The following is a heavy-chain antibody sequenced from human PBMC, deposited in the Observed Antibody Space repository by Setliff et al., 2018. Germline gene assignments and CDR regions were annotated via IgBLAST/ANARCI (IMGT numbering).Heavy chain of an antibody. CDR1: GFAFSTYG. CDR2: IRYGGSKK. J-gene: IGHJ4*01. D-gene: IGHD3-22*01. V-gene: IGHV3-30*02. CDR3: AKEIQPRRGPVHDSSGLAFDY. Sequence: GGSLRLSCAASGFAFSTYGIHWVRHTPGKGLEWVAYIRYGGSKKDYADYVRGRFTISRDDSKNTVSLQMSSLRAEDTAVYYCAKEIQPRRGPVHDSSGLAFDYWGQGTLVTVSS.